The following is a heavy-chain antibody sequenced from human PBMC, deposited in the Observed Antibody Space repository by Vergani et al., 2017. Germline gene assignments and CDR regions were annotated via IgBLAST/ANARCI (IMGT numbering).Heavy chain of an antibody. D-gene: IGHD3-10*01. CDR2: IKSKTDGGTT. J-gene: IGHJ4*02. V-gene: IGHV3-15*01. CDR3: TTEPKLLWFGELLSYFDY. CDR1: GFTFSNAW. Sequence: EVQLVESGGGLVKPGGSLRLSCAASGFTFSNAWMSWVRQAPGKGLEWVGRIKSKTDGGTTDYAAPVKGRFTISRDDSKNTLYLQMNSLKTEDTAVYYLTTEPKLLWFGELLSYFDYWGQGTLVTVSS.